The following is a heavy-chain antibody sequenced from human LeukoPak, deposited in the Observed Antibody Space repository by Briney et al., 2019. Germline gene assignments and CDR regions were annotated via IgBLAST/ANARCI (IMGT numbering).Heavy chain of an antibody. Sequence: GASVKVSCKASGYTFTSYYMHWVRQAPGQGLEWMGWISAYNGNTNYAQKLQGRVTMTTDTSTSTAYMELRSLRSDDTAVYYCARDPPAGGSSSWLYYYYYYYMDVWGKGTTVTVSS. CDR2: ISAYNGNT. D-gene: IGHD6-13*01. V-gene: IGHV1-18*04. CDR3: ARDPPAGGSSSWLYYYYYYYMDV. J-gene: IGHJ6*03. CDR1: GYTFTSYY.